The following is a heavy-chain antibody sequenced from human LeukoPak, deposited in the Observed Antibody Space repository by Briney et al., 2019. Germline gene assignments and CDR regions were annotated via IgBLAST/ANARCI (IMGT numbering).Heavy chain of an antibody. CDR3: ARERGDDWFDP. CDR2: IIPIFDTP. J-gene: IGHJ5*02. Sequence: SVKVSCKASGGTFSNYAISWVRQAPGQGLEWMGGIIPIFDTPNCAERFQGRVTITADESTSTAYMELSSLRSDDTAVYYCARERGDDWFDPWGQGTLVTVSS. D-gene: IGHD3-16*01. V-gene: IGHV1-69*13. CDR1: GGTFSNYA.